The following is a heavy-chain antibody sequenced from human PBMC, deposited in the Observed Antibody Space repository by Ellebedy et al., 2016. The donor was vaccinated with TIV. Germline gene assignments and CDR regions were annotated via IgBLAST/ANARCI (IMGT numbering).Heavy chain of an antibody. CDR2: MNPNSGNT. J-gene: IGHJ4*02. CDR3: ARVGYYDFWSGPRGVDY. Sequence: ASVKVSXXASGYTFTSYDINWVRQATGQGLEWMGWMNPNSGNTGYAQKFQGRVTMTRNTSISTAYMELSSLRSEDTAVYYCARVGYYDFWSGPRGVDYWGQGTLVTVSS. D-gene: IGHD3-3*01. V-gene: IGHV1-8*01. CDR1: GYTFTSYD.